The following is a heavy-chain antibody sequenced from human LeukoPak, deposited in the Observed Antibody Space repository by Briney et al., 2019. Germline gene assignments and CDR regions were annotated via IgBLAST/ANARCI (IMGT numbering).Heavy chain of an antibody. V-gene: IGHV1-69*05. CDR2: IIPIFGTA. CDR3: ARGHVDTAMVRE. J-gene: IGHJ4*02. D-gene: IGHD5-18*01. Sequence: VASVKVSCKASGGTFSSYAISWVRQAPGQGLEWMGRIIPIFGTANYAQKFQGRVTITTDESTSTAYMELSSLRSEDTAVYYCARGHVDTAMVREWGQGTLVTVSS. CDR1: GGTFSSYA.